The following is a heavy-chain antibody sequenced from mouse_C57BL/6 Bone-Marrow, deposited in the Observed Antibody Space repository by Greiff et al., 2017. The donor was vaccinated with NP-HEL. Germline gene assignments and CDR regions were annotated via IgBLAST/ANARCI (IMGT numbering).Heavy chain of an antibody. V-gene: IGHV1-76*01. CDR1: GYTFTDYY. CDR2: IYPGSGNT. Sequence: VQLQQSGAELVRPGASVKLSCKASGYTFTDYYINWVKQRPGQGLEWIARIYPGSGNTYYNEKFKGKATLTAEKSSSTAYMQLSSLTSEDSAVYFCAIYYDFAYWGQGTLVTVSA. J-gene: IGHJ3*01. D-gene: IGHD2-4*01. CDR3: AIYYDFAY.